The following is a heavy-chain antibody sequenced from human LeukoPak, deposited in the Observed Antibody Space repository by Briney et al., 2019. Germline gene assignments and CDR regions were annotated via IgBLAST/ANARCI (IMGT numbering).Heavy chain of an antibody. V-gene: IGHV5-51*01. CDR2: IYPGDSHI. CDR1: GYSFTTYW. D-gene: IGHD2-15*01. CDR3: ARLAFSYCSGGARSRFDY. Sequence: GESLKISCQGSGYSFTTYWIAWVRQIPGRGLEWMGIIYPGDSHIRYSPSFEGQVTISADKSIGTAYLQWSSLKASDTAMYYCARLAFSYCSGGARSRFDYWGHGTLVTVSS. J-gene: IGHJ4*01.